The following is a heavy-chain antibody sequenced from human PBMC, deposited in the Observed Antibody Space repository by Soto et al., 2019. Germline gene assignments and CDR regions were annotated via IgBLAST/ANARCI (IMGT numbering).Heavy chain of an antibody. CDR1: GFTFSSYG. Sequence: GGSLRLSCAASGFTFSSYGMHWVRQAPGKGLEWVAVISYDGSNKYYADSVKGRFTISRDNSKNTLYLQMNSLRAEDTPLYYCAKDLFPFLVVPAPPAPNNVFAIWPHGTTVPVSS. CDR3: AKDLFPFLVVPAPPAPNNVFAI. V-gene: IGHV3-30*18. J-gene: IGHJ3*02. CDR2: ISYDGSNK. D-gene: IGHD2-2*01.